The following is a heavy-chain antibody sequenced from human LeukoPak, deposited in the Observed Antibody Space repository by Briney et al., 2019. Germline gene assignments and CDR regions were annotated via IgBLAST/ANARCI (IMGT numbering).Heavy chain of an antibody. Sequence: SETLSLTCAVYGGSFSGYYWSWIRQPPGKGLEWIGEINHSGSTNYNPSLKSRVTISVDTSKNQFSLKLSSVTAADTAVYYCARGLWDVVATISVDYWGQGTLVTVSS. CDR3: ARGLWDVVATISVDY. J-gene: IGHJ4*02. V-gene: IGHV4-34*01. CDR2: INHSGST. CDR1: GGSFSGYY. D-gene: IGHD5-12*01.